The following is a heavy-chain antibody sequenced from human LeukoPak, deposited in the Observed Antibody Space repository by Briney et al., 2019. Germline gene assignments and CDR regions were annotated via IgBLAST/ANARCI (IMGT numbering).Heavy chain of an antibody. J-gene: IGHJ4*02. D-gene: IGHD6-19*01. CDR1: GGSISSSSYY. CDR3: ARLRITVAGYDY. Sequence: SETLSLTCTVSGGSISSSSYYWGWIRQPPGKGLEWIGSIYYSGSTYYNPSLKSRVTISVDTSKNQFSLKLSSVTAADTAMYYCARLRITVAGYDYWGQGTLVTVSS. V-gene: IGHV4-39*01. CDR2: IYYSGST.